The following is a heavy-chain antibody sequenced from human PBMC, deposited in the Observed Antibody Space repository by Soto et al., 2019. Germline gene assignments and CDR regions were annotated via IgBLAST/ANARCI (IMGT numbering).Heavy chain of an antibody. Sequence: SETLSLTCTVSGGSISSYYWSWIRQPPGKGLEWIGYIYYSGSTNYNPSLKSRITISVDTSKNQFSLKLSSVTAADTAVYYCARDRSSGWSDYYYYGMDVWGQGTTVTVSS. CDR3: ARDRSSGWSDYYYYGMDV. CDR2: IYYSGST. CDR1: GGSISSYY. D-gene: IGHD6-19*01. J-gene: IGHJ6*02. V-gene: IGHV4-59*01.